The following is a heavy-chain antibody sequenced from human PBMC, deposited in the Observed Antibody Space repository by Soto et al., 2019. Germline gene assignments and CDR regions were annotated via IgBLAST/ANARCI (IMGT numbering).Heavy chain of an antibody. Sequence: GGSLRLSCAASGFTFSSYGMHWVRQAPGKGLEWVAVISYDGSNKYYADSVKGRFTISRDNSKNTLYLQMNSLRAEDTAVYYCAKEGLMVYAGWFDPWGQGTLVTVSS. J-gene: IGHJ5*02. CDR1: GFTFSSYG. V-gene: IGHV3-30*18. CDR3: AKEGLMVYAGWFDP. CDR2: ISYDGSNK. D-gene: IGHD2-8*01.